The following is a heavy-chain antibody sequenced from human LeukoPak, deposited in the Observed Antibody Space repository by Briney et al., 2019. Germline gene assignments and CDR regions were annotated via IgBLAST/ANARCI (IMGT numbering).Heavy chain of an antibody. Sequence: ASVKVSCKASGGTFSSYAISWVRQAPGQGLEWMGGIIPIFGTANYAQKFQGRVTITTDESTSTAYMELSSLRSEDTAVYYCAKDRESGSYFAFDIWGQGTMVTVSS. J-gene: IGHJ3*02. V-gene: IGHV1-69*05. D-gene: IGHD1-26*01. CDR1: GGTFSSYA. CDR2: IIPIFGTA. CDR3: AKDRESGSYFAFDI.